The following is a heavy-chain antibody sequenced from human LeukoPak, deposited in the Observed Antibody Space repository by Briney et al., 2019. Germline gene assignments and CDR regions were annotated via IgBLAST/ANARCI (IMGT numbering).Heavy chain of an antibody. Sequence: GGSLRLSCAASGFTFSSYSMNWVRRAPGKGLEWVAVIWYDGSNKYYADSVKGRFTISRDNSKNTLYLQMNSLRAEDTAVYYCAKVVDTAMVSWGQGTLVTVSS. D-gene: IGHD5-18*01. V-gene: IGHV3-33*06. CDR2: IWYDGSNK. CDR1: GFTFSSYS. J-gene: IGHJ4*02. CDR3: AKVVDTAMVS.